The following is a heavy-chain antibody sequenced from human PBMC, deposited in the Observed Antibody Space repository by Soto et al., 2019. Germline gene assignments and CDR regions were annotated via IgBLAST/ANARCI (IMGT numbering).Heavy chain of an antibody. V-gene: IGHV3-15*01. J-gene: IGHJ4*02. Sequence: EVQLVESGGGLVQPGGSLRLSCAASGFTFSNAWMSWVRQAPGKGLEWVGRIKSKTDGGTTDYAAPVKGRFTISRDDSKNTLYLQMNSLKTEDTAVYYCTTDHGYSYGYDYWGQGTLVTVSS. CDR2: IKSKTDGGTT. CDR3: TTDHGYSYGYDY. D-gene: IGHD5-18*01. CDR1: GFTFSNAW.